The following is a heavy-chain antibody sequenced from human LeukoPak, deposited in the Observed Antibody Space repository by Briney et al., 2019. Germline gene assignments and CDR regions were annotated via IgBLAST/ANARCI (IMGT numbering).Heavy chain of an antibody. V-gene: IGHV4-4*07. CDR1: GGSIISYY. Sequence: SETLSLTCTVSGGSIISYYWSWIRQPAGKGLEWIGRIYTSGSTNYNPSLKSRVTISVDKSKNQFSLKLSSVTAADTAVYYCARDGGMGIAATGVAYWGQGTLVTVSS. D-gene: IGHD6-13*01. CDR2: IYTSGST. CDR3: ARDGGMGIAATGVAY. J-gene: IGHJ4*02.